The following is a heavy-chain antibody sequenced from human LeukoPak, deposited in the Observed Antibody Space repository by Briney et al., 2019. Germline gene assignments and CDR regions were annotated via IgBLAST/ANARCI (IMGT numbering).Heavy chain of an antibody. J-gene: IGHJ6*02. Sequence: PGGSLRLSCAASGFTFSSYAMHWVRQAPGKGLEWVAVISYDGSNKYYADSVKGRFSISRDNSKNILYLQMNSLRVEDTAVYYCAKDHGYRVNMVRGVTPYHYGMNVWGLGTTVIVSS. D-gene: IGHD3-10*01. V-gene: IGHV3-30-3*01. CDR3: AKDHGYRVNMVRGVTPYHYGMNV. CDR1: GFTFSSYA. CDR2: ISYDGSNK.